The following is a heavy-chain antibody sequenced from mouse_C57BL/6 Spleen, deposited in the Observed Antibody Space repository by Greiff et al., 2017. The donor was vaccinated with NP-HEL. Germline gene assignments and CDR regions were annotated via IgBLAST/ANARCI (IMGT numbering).Heavy chain of an antibody. V-gene: IGHV1-82*01. Sequence: VQLQESGPELVKPGASVKISCKASGYAFSSSWMNWVKQRPGKGLEWIGRIYPGDGDTNYNGKFKGKATLTVDKSSSTAYMQLSSLTSEDSAVYYCARGDRWLGYAMDYWGQGTSVTVSS. CDR1: GYAFSSSW. D-gene: IGHD2-3*01. J-gene: IGHJ4*01. CDR2: IYPGDGDT. CDR3: ARGDRWLGYAMDY.